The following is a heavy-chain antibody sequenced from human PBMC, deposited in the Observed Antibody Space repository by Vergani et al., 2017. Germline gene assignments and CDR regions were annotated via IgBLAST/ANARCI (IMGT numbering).Heavy chain of an antibody. J-gene: IGHJ3*02. CDR1: GGSISSYY. D-gene: IGHD1-26*01. CDR3: ARERWEIAPLRGAFDI. CDR2: IYYSGCT. V-gene: IGHV4-59*01. Sequence: QVQLQESGPGLVQPSETLSLPCTVPGGSISSYYWSWIRPPPGKGLEWIGYIYYSGCTNYNPSLKSRVTRSVDTSQDQFSLNRSSVTAADTAVYYCARERWEIAPLRGAFDIWGQGTMVTVSS.